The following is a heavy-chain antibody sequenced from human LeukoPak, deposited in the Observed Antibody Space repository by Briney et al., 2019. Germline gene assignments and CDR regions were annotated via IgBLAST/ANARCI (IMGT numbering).Heavy chain of an antibody. V-gene: IGHV4-59*01. Sequence: PSETLSLTCTVAGGSISSYYWSWIRQPPGKGLEWIGYIYYSESTNYNPSLKSRVTISVDTSKNQFSLKLSSVTAADTAVYYCARHGYSSGSLAWFDPWGQGTQVTVSS. CDR1: GGSISSYY. D-gene: IGHD6-19*01. J-gene: IGHJ5*02. CDR2: IYYSEST. CDR3: ARHGYSSGSLAWFDP.